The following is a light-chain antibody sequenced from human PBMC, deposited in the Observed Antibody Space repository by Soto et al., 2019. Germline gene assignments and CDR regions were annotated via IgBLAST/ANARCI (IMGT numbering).Light chain of an antibody. Sequence: EIVLTQSPGTLSLSPGERGTLSCRASQSVSSNYLAWYQQKPGQAPRLLIYGASSRATGIPDRFSGSGSGTDFTLTISRLEPEDFAVYYCQDYGTSLFTFGPGTKVDIK. CDR1: QSVSSNY. V-gene: IGKV3-20*01. CDR2: GAS. CDR3: QDYGTSLFT. J-gene: IGKJ3*01.